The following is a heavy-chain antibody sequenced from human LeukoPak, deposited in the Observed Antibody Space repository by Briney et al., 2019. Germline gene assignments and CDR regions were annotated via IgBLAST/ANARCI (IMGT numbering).Heavy chain of an antibody. CDR1: GFTFSSYA. V-gene: IGHV3-23*01. Sequence: GGSLRLSCAASGFTFSSYAMSWVRQAPGKGLEWVSAISGSGGSTYYADSVKGRFTISRDNSKNTLYLQMNSLRAEDTAVYYCAKHLWRDLLWFGEGYYFGYWGQGTLVTVSS. CDR2: ISGSGGST. CDR3: AKHLWRDLLWFGEGYYFGY. J-gene: IGHJ4*02. D-gene: IGHD3-10*01.